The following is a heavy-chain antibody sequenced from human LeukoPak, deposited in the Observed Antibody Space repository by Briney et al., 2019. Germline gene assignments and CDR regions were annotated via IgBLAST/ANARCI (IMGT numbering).Heavy chain of an antibody. J-gene: IGHJ1*01. CDR3: ARAAIAEPGTYLQH. Sequence: GMSLRLSCTASGFTFSTYAIHWVRQAPGKGLEWVTVIFFDGSKQYYADSVKGRFAVSRDNSKNTVYLQMDSLRVEDTAVYYCARAAIAEPGTYLQHWGQGTLVIVSS. D-gene: IGHD2-21*01. CDR1: GFTFSTYA. V-gene: IGHV3-30*09. CDR2: IFFDGSKQ.